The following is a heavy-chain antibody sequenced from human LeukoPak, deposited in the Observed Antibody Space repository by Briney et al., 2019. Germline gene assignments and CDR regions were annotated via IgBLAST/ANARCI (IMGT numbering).Heavy chain of an antibody. J-gene: IGHJ4*02. CDR3: ARAPGYGSGSSYVDY. CDR2: INWNGGST. CDR1: GFTFDDYG. D-gene: IGHD3-10*01. Sequence: GGSLRLSCAASGFTFDDYGMSWVRHAPGKGLEWVSGINWNGGSTGYADSVKGRFTISRDNAKNSLYLQMNSLRAEDTALYYCARAPGYGSGSSYVDYWGQGTLVTVSS. V-gene: IGHV3-20*04.